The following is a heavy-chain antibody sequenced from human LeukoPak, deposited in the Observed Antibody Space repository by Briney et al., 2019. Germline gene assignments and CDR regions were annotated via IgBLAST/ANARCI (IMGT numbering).Heavy chain of an antibody. Sequence: GGTLRLSCAASRFTFSSYAMHCGRQAPGTQREYLSAMSSNGGSTYYANSVKGRFTISRDDSKNTLYLQMGSLRAEDMAVYYCARDRDSSGYYYVGPDYWGQGTLVTVSS. CDR2: MSSNGGST. J-gene: IGHJ4*02. CDR3: ARDRDSSGYYYVGPDY. CDR1: RFTFSSYA. D-gene: IGHD3-22*01. V-gene: IGHV3-64*01.